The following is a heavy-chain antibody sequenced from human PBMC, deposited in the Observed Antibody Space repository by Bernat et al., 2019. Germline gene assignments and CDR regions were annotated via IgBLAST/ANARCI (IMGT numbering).Heavy chain of an antibody. CDR2: IIPIFGTA. V-gene: IGHV1-69*06. Sequence: QVQLVQSGAEVKKPGSSVKVSCKASGGTFSSYAISWVRQAPGQGLEWMGGIIPIFGTANYAQKFQGRVTITADKSTSTAYMELSSLRSEDTAVYYCARVGYCSGGSCYGPGRYFDLWGRGTLVTVSS. J-gene: IGHJ2*01. D-gene: IGHD2-15*01. CDR3: ARVGYCSGGSCYGPGRYFDL. CDR1: GGTFSSYA.